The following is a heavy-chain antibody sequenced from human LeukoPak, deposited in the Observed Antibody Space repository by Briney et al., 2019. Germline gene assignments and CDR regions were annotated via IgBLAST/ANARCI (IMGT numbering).Heavy chain of an antibody. CDR3: ARRSHHYVSGDY. J-gene: IGHJ4*02. D-gene: IGHD3-10*01. V-gene: IGHV4-61*01. Sequence: SETLSLTCTVSGGSVSSGSYYWSWIRQPPGKGLEWIGYIYYSGSTNYNPSLKSRVTISVDTSKNQFSLKLSSVTAADTAVYYSARRSHHYVSGDYWGQGPLVTVSS. CDR1: GGSVSSGSYY. CDR2: IYYSGST.